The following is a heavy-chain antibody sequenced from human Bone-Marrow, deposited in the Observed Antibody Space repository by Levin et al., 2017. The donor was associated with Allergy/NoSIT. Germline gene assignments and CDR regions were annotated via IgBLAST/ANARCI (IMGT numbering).Heavy chain of an antibody. CDR3: ARDSFSTSSGLDYYYGLDV. CDR2: IKADGSEK. J-gene: IGHJ6*02. V-gene: IGHV3-7*01. Sequence: PVASVKVSCAASGFTLSQYWMTWVRQAPGKGLEWVAKIKADGSEKYYVDSLKGRFSISRDNTRKSVSLQISNLRAEDTAVYYCARDSFSTSSGLDYYYGLDVWGQGTTVTV. CDR1: GFTLSQYW. D-gene: IGHD2-2*01.